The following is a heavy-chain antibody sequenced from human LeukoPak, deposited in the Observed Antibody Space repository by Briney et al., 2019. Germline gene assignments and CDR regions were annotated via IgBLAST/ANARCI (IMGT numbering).Heavy chain of an antibody. V-gene: IGHV3-23*01. Sequence: PGRSLRLSFAASGFTFSTYAMSWGRHEPGNWLELVSSITVSGGSTFYAYSVKGLFTISIENSKNTLYLQLNSLRAGHTAIFYCAKDGGLEPANWFDRWGQGTMVTVSS. CDR2: ITVSGGST. CDR3: AKDGGLEPANWFDR. D-gene: IGHD1-1*01. J-gene: IGHJ5*02. CDR1: GFTFSTYA.